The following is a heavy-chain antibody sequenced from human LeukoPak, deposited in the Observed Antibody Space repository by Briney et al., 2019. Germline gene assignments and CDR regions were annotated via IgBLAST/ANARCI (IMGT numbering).Heavy chain of an antibody. D-gene: IGHD4-17*01. CDR1: GYTFTDYH. CDR3: ARTTSLTASGYDY. V-gene: IGHV1-8*03. J-gene: IGHJ4*02. CDR2: INPNNGDT. Sequence: ASVKVSCKASGYTFTDYHINWVRQATGQGLEWMGWINPNNGDTGYAQTFRDRVTITRYTSISTAYMEARSVGSEHTAVYFCARTTSLTASGYDYWGQGTLVTVSS.